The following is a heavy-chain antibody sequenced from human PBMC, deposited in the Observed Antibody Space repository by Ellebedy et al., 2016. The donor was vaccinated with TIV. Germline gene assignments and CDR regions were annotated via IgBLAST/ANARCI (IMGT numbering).Heavy chain of an antibody. V-gene: IGHV3-72*01. CDR3: ATAVTMVRGVRGGWVDY. Sequence: GESLKISCAVSGFIFSDHYMDWVRQAPGKGMEWLGRSKNKADSYITEYAASVKGRFTISRDVSRNSLYLQMNSLRSEDTAVYYCATAVTMVRGVRGGWVDYWGQGTLVTVSS. CDR1: GFIFSDHY. J-gene: IGHJ4*02. CDR2: SKNKADSYIT. D-gene: IGHD3-10*01.